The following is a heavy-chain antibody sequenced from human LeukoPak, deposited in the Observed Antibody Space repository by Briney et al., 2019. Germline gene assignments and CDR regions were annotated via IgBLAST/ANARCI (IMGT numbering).Heavy chain of an antibody. V-gene: IGHV4-59*01. CDR3: ARGRGGSGSSKPFDY. J-gene: IGHJ4*02. Sequence: SETLSLTCTVSGGSISSYYWSWIRQPPGKGLEWIGYIYYSGSTNYNPSLKSRVTISVDTSKNQFSLKLSSVTAADTAVYYCARGRGGSGSSKPFDYWGQGTLVTVSS. CDR1: GGSISSYY. D-gene: IGHD3-10*01. CDR2: IYYSGST.